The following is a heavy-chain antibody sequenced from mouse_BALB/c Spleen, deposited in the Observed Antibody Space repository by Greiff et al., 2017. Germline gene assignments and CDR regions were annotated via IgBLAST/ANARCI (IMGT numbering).Heavy chain of an antibody. CDR3: NVNWDGWIAY. D-gene: IGHD4-1*01. CDR2: IDPENGDT. J-gene: IGHJ3*01. V-gene: IGHV14-4*02. CDR1: GFNIKDYY. Sequence: EVQLHQSGAELVRSGASVKLSCTASGFNIKDYYMHWVKQRPEQGLEWIGWIDPENGDTEYAPKFQGKATMTADTSSNTAYLQLSSLASEDTDVYDCNVNWDGWIAYWGQGTLVTVSA.